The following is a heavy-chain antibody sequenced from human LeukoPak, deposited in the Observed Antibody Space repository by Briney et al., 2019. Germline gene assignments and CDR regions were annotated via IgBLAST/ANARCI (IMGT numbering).Heavy chain of an antibody. D-gene: IGHD6-19*01. CDR3: ARDRVSSGWYWFDP. CDR2: ISAYNGNT. J-gene: IGHJ5*02. Sequence: ASVKVSCKASGYTFTSYGISWVRQAPGQGLEWMGWISAYNGNTNYAQKLQGRVTMTTDASTSTAYMELSSLRSEDTAVYYCARDRVSSGWYWFDPWGQGTLVTVSS. V-gene: IGHV1-18*01. CDR1: GYTFTSYG.